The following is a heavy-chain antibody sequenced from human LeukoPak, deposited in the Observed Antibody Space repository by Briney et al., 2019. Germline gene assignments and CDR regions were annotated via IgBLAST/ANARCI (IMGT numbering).Heavy chain of an antibody. CDR2: ISAYNGNT. V-gene: IGHV1-18*01. Sequence: ASVKVSCKASGYTFTSYGISWVRQAPGQGLEWMGWISAYNGNTNYAQKLQGRVTMTTDTSTSTVYMELRSLRSDDTAVYYCARVGAADYYFDYWGQGTLVTVSS. D-gene: IGHD1-26*01. J-gene: IGHJ4*02. CDR3: ARVGAADYYFDY. CDR1: GYTFTSYG.